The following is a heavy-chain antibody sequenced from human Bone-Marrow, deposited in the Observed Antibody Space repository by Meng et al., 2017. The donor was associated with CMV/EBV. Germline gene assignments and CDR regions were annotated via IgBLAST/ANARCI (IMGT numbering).Heavy chain of an antibody. V-gene: IGHV3-30*02. CDR3: AKEALGTIFGVDPFYY. CDR2: IRYDGSNK. Sequence: GESLKISCAASGFTFSSYGMHWVRQAPGKGLEWVAFIRYDGSNKYYADSVKGRFTISRDNSKNTLYLQMNSLRAEDTAVYYRAKEALGTIFGVDPFYYWGQGTLVTVSS. D-gene: IGHD3-3*01. CDR1: GFTFSSYG. J-gene: IGHJ4*02.